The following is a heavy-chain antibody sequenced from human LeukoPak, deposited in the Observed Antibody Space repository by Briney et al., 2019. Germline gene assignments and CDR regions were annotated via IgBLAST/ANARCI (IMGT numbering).Heavy chain of an antibody. D-gene: IGHD1-7*01. CDR2: IIPIFGTA. V-gene: IGHV1-69*01. CDR1: GGTFSSYA. J-gene: IGHJ4*02. Sequence: SVKVSCKASGGTFSSYAISWVRQAPGQGIERMGGIIPIFGTANYAQKFQGRVTITADESTSTAYMELSSLRSEDTAVYYCARGITGTTPWRYWGQGTLVTVSS. CDR3: ARGITGTTPWRY.